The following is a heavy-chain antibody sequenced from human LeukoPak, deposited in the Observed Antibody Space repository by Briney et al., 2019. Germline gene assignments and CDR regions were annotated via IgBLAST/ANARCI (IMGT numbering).Heavy chain of an antibody. CDR2: TKRDGSVK. CDR3: ARDLSPADSGNYFDAFDI. CDR1: GFTFETYW. V-gene: IGHV3-7*01. J-gene: IGHJ3*02. Sequence: PGEYLTLSCVGSGFTFETYWMTRVRQAPGKGLEGVANTKRDGSVKHYVDSVKGRVTISRDNAKSSLFLHMNSLRAEDTAVYYCARDLSPADSGNYFDAFDIWGQGTMVTVSS. D-gene: IGHD3-22*01.